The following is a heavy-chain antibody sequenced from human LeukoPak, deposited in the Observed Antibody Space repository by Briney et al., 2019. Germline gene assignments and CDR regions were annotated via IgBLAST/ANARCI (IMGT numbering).Heavy chain of an antibody. Sequence: SVKVSCMASGGTFSSYAISWVRQAPGQGLEWMGGIIPIFGTANYAQKSQGRVTITADESTSTAYMELSSLRSEDTAVYYCARESEYYDFWSIYFLGIYYYYYGMDSFGQGTTVTDSS. V-gene: IGHV1-69*13. J-gene: IGHJ6*02. CDR1: GGTFSSYA. CDR3: ARESEYYDFWSIYFLGIYYYYYGMDS. CDR2: IIPIFGTA. D-gene: IGHD3-3*01.